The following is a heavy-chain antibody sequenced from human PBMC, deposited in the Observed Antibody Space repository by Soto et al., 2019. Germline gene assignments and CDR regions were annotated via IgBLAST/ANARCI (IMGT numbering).Heavy chain of an antibody. J-gene: IGHJ4*02. Sequence: GGSLRLSCAASGFTFSSYAMSWVRQAPGKGLEWVSAISGSGGSTYYADSVKGRFTISRDNSKNTLYLQMNSLRAEDTAVYYCAKVSMITFGGAIPYFDYWGQGTLVTVSS. CDR1: GFTFSSYA. CDR3: AKVSMITFGGAIPYFDY. CDR2: ISGSGGST. V-gene: IGHV3-23*01. D-gene: IGHD3-16*02.